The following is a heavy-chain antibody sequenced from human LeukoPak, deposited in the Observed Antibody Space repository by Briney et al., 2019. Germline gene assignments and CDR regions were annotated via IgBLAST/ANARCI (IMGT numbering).Heavy chain of an antibody. CDR3: ATGSYDAFNN. CDR2: IIANYDTS. CDR1: GYTFNSYA. J-gene: IGHJ3*02. V-gene: IGHV1-69*05. Sequence: ASVKVSCKASGYTFNSYAIGWVRQAPGQGLEWMGWIIANYDTSHYAQKFQGRVTITTDESTNTAYMELSSLRSEDTAVSYCATGSYDAFNNWGQGKRALVSS.